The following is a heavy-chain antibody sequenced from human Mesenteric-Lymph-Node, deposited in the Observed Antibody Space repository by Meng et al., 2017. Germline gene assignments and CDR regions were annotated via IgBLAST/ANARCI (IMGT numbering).Heavy chain of an antibody. CDR2: IYYSGRT. V-gene: IGHV4-39*07. Sequence: QLQLQESGPGLVKPSETLSLTCTASGGSIRSSTYYWGWIHQPPGKGLEWIGSIYYSGRTYYNPSLKSRVTMSVDTSKNQFSLKLSSVTAADTAVYYCARVDSSGYFLDYWGQGTLVTVSS. CDR1: GGSIRSSTYY. J-gene: IGHJ4*01. D-gene: IGHD3-22*01. CDR3: ARVDSSGYFLDY.